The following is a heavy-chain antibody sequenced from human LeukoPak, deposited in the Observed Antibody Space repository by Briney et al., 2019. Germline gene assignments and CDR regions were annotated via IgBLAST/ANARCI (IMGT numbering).Heavy chain of an antibody. CDR1: GFTYSSYG. Sequence: GGSLRLSCAASGFTYSSYGMHCVRQAPGKGLEWVAVISYDGSNKYYADSVKGRFTISRDNSKNTLYLQMNSLRAEDTAVYYCAKGVTTTVTTYFDYWGQGTLVTVSS. J-gene: IGHJ4*02. D-gene: IGHD4-17*01. V-gene: IGHV3-30*18. CDR3: AKGVTTTVTTYFDY. CDR2: ISYDGSNK.